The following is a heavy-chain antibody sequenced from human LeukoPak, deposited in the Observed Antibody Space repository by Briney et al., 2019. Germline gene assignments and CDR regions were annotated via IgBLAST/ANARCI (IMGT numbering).Heavy chain of an antibody. CDR3: ARDPSKWSGWYDY. CDR2: IYSSGDM. J-gene: IGHJ4*02. V-gene: IGHV4-4*07. D-gene: IGHD6-19*01. CDR1: GGSVNADY. Sequence: SETLSLTCTVSGGSVNADYWTWLRQPAGKGLEWIGRIYSSGDMNYNPSLKSRVTMSVDTSKNQVSLKLSSVTAADTAVYYCARDPSKWSGWYDYWGQGTLVTVSS.